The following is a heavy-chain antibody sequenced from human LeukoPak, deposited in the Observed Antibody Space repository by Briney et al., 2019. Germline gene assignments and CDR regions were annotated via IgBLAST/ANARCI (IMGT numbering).Heavy chain of an antibody. J-gene: IGHJ5*02. Sequence: GIIPIFGTANYAQKFQGRVTITADESTSTAYMELSSLRSEDTAVYYCARSLYSTKRFDPWGQGTPVTVSS. CDR2: IIPIFGTA. D-gene: IGHD6-13*01. V-gene: IGHV1-69*01. CDR3: ARSLYSTKRFDP.